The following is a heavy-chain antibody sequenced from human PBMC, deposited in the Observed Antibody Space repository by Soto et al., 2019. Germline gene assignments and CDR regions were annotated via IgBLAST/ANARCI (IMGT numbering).Heavy chain of an antibody. V-gene: IGHV3-15*07. CDR1: GFIFNNAW. J-gene: IGHJ3*02. Sequence: EVQLVESGGGLVKPGGSLTLSCAASGFIFNNAWMNWVRQAPGKGLEWVGRIKSKTDGGTTDYAAPVKGRFTISRDDSKNTLYLQMNSLKTEDTAVYYCTHQRWGASEIWGQGTMVTVSS. CDR3: THQRWGASEI. D-gene: IGHD2-2*01. CDR2: IKSKTDGGTT.